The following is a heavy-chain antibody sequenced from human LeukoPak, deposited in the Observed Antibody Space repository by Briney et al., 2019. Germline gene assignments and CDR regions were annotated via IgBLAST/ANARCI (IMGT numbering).Heavy chain of an antibody. J-gene: IGHJ4*02. V-gene: IGHV3-23*01. CDR3: AKDRSGIVGATGTD. D-gene: IGHD1-26*01. CDR1: GFTFSSYA. CDR2: ISGSGGST. Sequence: GGSLRLSCAASGFTFSSYAMSWVRQAPGEGLEWVSAISGSGGSTYYADSVKGRFTISRDNSKNTLYLQMNSLRAEDTAVYYCAKDRSGIVGATGTDWGQGTLVTVSS.